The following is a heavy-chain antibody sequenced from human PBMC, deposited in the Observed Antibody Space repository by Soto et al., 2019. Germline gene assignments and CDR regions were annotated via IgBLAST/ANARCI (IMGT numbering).Heavy chain of an antibody. Sequence: QVQLVESGGGVVQPGRSLRLSCAASGFTFSSYAMHWVRQAPGKGLEWVAVISYDGSNKYYADSVKGRFTISRANSKTPLYLQMNSLRAEDTAVYYCARDRTYYYDSSGYYYVRYGNFDYWGQGTLVTVSS. CDR1: GFTFSSYA. CDR3: ARDRTYYYDSSGYYYVRYGNFDY. D-gene: IGHD3-22*01. CDR2: ISYDGSNK. V-gene: IGHV3-30-3*01. J-gene: IGHJ4*02.